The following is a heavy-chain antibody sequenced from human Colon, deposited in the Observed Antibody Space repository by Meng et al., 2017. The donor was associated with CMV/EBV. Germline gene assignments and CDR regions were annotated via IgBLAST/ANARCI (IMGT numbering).Heavy chain of an antibody. CDR1: GFTFHDYG. V-gene: IGHV3-20*03. Sequence: GFTFHDYGMGWVRQAPGKGLEWVSAIRWNGGNTGYADSVKGRFTISRDNTKSSLYLQMNSLRAEDSALYYCARLTTRYSSGNYFDYWGQGTLVTVSS. CDR3: ARLTTRYSSGNYFDY. J-gene: IGHJ4*02. CDR2: IRWNGGNT. D-gene: IGHD2-15*01.